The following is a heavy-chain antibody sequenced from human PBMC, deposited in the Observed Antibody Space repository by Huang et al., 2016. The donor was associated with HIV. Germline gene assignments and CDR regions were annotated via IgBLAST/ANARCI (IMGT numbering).Heavy chain of an antibody. Sequence: EVQLVESGGGLVQPGRSLSLSCAASGFTFDDYAMHWVRQGPGKGREWVSSSRWNSGGIGYADSVKGRFTISRDNAKNSVQLQMSSLRAEDTALYYCAKDIKAGSSGRYTWAFDIWGQGRMVTVSS. CDR1: GFTFDDYA. D-gene: IGHD6-19*01. CDR2: SRWNSGGI. V-gene: IGHV3-9*01. CDR3: AKDIKAGSSGRYTWAFDI. J-gene: IGHJ3*02.